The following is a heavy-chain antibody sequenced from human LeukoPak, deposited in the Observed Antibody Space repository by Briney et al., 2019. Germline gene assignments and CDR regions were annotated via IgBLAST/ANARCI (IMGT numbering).Heavy chain of an antibody. J-gene: IGHJ5*02. V-gene: IGHV3-7*01. Sequence: GGSLRLSCAASGFTFSSYWMSWVRQAPGKGLEWVANIKQDGSEKYYVDSVKGRFTISRDNAKSSLYLQMNSLRAEDTAVYYCASHSSSSRYNWFDPWGQGTLVTVSS. CDR3: ASHSSSSRYNWFDP. D-gene: IGHD6-6*01. CDR2: IKQDGSEK. CDR1: GFTFSSYW.